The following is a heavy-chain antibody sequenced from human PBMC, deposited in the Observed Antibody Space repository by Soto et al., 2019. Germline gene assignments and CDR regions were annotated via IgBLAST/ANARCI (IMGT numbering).Heavy chain of an antibody. Sequence: QEQLVQSGAEVKKPGSSVKVSCKASGGTFTTYTITWVRQAPGQGPEWMGGNVPLFATVNYAQKFQGRVTISADKSTSTVYMELSSLRSEDTAVYYCARGKAAAGSPYFFDHWGQGTLVTVSS. J-gene: IGHJ4*02. CDR1: GGTFTTYT. D-gene: IGHD6-13*01. CDR3: ARGKAAAGSPYFFDH. CDR2: NVPLFATV. V-gene: IGHV1-69*06.